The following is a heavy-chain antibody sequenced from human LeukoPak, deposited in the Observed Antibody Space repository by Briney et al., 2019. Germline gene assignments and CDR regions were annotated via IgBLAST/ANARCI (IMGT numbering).Heavy chain of an antibody. CDR1: GFTFSYHY. CDR3: ARDLRVTMVRGDYFDY. J-gene: IGHJ4*02. V-gene: IGHV3-30*03. Sequence: GSLRLSCAASGFTFSYHYMSWVRQAPGKGLEWAAVISYDGSNKYYADSVKGRFTISRDNSKNTLYLQMNSLRAEDTAVYYCARDLRVTMVRGDYFDYWGQGTLVTVSS. D-gene: IGHD3-10*01. CDR2: ISYDGSNK.